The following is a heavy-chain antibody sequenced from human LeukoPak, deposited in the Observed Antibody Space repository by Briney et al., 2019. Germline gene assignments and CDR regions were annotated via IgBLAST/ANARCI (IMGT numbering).Heavy chain of an antibody. CDR2: IGGGGTE. CDR1: GFTFTCCW. CDR3: ARAQGALDY. V-gene: IGHV3-23*01. J-gene: IGHJ4*02. Sequence: GGSLRLSCAASGFTFTCCWMSWVRQAPGKGLEWVSGIGGGGTEYYADSVKGRFIISSDSSQNLVHLQMNSLTVEDTAVYYCARAQGALDYWGQGTLVTVSS. D-gene: IGHD1-26*01.